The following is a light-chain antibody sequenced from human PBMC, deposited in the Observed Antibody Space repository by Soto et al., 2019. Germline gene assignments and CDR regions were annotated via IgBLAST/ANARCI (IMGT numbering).Light chain of an antibody. V-gene: IGKV3-20*01. CDR1: QSITSNF. Sequence: EIVLTQSPGTLSLSPGERATLSCRASQSITSNFLAWYHQKPGQAPRLLIHGASTRAAGVPDRFSASGSGTDFTLTITRLEPEDFAVYYCQQYGRSPLMYTFGQGTKLGVK. CDR2: GAS. J-gene: IGKJ2*01. CDR3: QQYGRSPLMYT.